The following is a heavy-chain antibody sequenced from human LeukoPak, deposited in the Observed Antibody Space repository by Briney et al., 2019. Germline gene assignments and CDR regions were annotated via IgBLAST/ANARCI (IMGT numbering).Heavy chain of an antibody. D-gene: IGHD6-19*01. Sequence: PGGSLRLSCAASGFTFSTYWMTWVRQAPGKGLEWAANIKEDGSEKYYVDSVRGRFTISRDNAKNSLYLQMNSLRAEDTAVYYCAKAPASSGWSYFDYWGQGTLVTVSS. CDR3: AKAPASSGWSYFDY. V-gene: IGHV3-7*01. CDR2: IKEDGSEK. J-gene: IGHJ4*02. CDR1: GFTFSTYW.